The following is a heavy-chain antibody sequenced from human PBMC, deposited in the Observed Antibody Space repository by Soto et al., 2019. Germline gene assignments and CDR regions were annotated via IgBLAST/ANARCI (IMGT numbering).Heavy chain of an antibody. J-gene: IGHJ4*02. D-gene: IGHD4-4*01. CDR1: GFTFSSYS. Sequence: EVQLVESGGGLVKPGGSLSLSCAAAGFTFSSYSMNWVRQAPGKGLEWVSSISSSSSYIYYADSVKGRFTISRDNAKNSLYLQMNRLRAEDTAVYYCATMTTVTSDYWGQVTLVTVSS. V-gene: IGHV3-21*01. CDR2: ISSSSSYI. CDR3: ATMTTVTSDY.